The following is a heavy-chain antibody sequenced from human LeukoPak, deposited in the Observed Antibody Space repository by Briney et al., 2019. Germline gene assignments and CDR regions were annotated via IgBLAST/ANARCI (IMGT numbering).Heavy chain of an antibody. V-gene: IGHV3-30*18. CDR2: ISYDGSNK. J-gene: IGHJ4*02. D-gene: IGHD2-15*01. CDR3: AKDPNSYCSGGSCIPDY. CDR1: GFTFSRYD. Sequence: PGRSLRLSCAASGFTFSRYDMNWVRQAPGKGLEWVAVISYDGSNKYYADSVKGLFTISRDNSKNTLYLQMNSLRAEDTAVYYCAKDPNSYCSGGSCIPDYWGQGTLVTVSS.